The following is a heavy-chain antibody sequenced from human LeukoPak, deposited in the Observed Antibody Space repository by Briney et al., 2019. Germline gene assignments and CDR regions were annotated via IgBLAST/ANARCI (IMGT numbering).Heavy chain of an antibody. J-gene: IGHJ4*02. CDR3: ARDETMGPRHFSHYLEH. CDR2: IWYDGNNK. CDR1: GFTFSSYG. Sequence: PGRSLRLACAASGFTFSSYGMHWVRQAPGKGLEWVAVIWYDGNNKYYADSVKGRFTISRDNSKNTLYLQMNSLRAEDTAAYYCARDETMGPRHFSHYLEHWGQGTLVTVSS. D-gene: IGHD4/OR15-4a*01. V-gene: IGHV3-33*01.